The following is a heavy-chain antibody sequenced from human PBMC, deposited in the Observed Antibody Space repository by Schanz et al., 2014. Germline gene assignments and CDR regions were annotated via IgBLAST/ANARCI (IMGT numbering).Heavy chain of an antibody. V-gene: IGHV3-23*04. D-gene: IGHD3-10*01. CDR1: GFTFSTDA. Sequence: EVQLVESGGGLVQPGGSLRLSCAASGFTFSTDAMSWVRQAPGKGLEWVSAISGSGGSTYYADSVKGRFTISRDNSNKTVDLQMNSLRAEDTALYYCVRDELLWFGEVLSLDYWGQGALVTVSS. CDR3: VRDELLWFGEVLSLDY. CDR2: ISGSGGST. J-gene: IGHJ4*02.